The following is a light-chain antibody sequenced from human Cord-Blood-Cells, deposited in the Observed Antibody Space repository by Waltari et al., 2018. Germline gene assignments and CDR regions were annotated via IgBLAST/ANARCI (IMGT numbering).Light chain of an antibody. CDR1: SSDVGGYNY. CDR3: SSYTSSSTLV. Sequence: QSALTQPASVSGSPGQSITISCPGTSSDVGGYNYVSWYQQHPGKAPKLMICDVSNRPSGVSNRFSGSKSGNTASLTISGLQAEDEADYYCSSYTSSSTLVFGGGTKLTVL. CDR2: DVS. J-gene: IGLJ2*01. V-gene: IGLV2-14*01.